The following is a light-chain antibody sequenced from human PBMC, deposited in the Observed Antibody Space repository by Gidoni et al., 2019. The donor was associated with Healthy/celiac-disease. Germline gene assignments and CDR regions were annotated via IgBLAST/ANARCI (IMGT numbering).Light chain of an antibody. V-gene: IGKV3-20*01. CDR1: QSVSSSY. CDR3: QQYGSSPRT. CDR2: GAS. Sequence: EMLLTQPPGTLSLSPGERATLSRRASQSVSSSYLAWYQQKPGQATRLLIYGASSRATGIPDRFSGSGSGTDFTLTISRLEPEDFAVYYCQQYGSSPRTFGQGTKVEIK. J-gene: IGKJ1*01.